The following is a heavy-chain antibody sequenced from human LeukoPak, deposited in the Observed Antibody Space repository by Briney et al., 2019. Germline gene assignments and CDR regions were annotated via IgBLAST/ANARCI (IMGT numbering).Heavy chain of an antibody. CDR1: GFTFSSYA. D-gene: IGHD3-22*01. CDR2: ISASGGVT. CDR3: AKKPGYYDSSDYSYFDS. Sequence: GGSLRLSCAASGFTFSSYAMSWVRQAPGKVLEWVSGISASGGVTDYVDSVEGRFTISRDNSKNTLTLQMESLRGDDTAVYYCAKKPGYYDSSDYSYFDSWGQGTLVTVSS. V-gene: IGHV3-23*01. J-gene: IGHJ4*02.